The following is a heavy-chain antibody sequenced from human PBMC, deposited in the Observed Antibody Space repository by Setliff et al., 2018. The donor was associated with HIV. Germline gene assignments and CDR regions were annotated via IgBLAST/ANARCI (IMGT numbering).Heavy chain of an antibody. CDR1: GGSIGVDC. V-gene: IGHV4-4*07. J-gene: IGHJ4*02. D-gene: IGHD2-8*02. CDR2: IYTSGST. Sequence: SETLSLTCTVSGGSIGVDCWSWIRQPPGKALEWIGRIYTSGSTNYNPSLESRVSISLDTSKNQFSLKLTSVTAADTAVYYCAREAAHCTGDTCQFTFDSWGQGTLVTVSS. CDR3: AREAAHCTGDTCQFTFDS.